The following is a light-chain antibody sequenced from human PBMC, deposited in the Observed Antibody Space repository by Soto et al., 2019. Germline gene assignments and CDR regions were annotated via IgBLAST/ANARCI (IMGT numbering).Light chain of an antibody. J-gene: IGKJ1*01. CDR3: QQRSNWPPTWT. Sequence: EVVLTQSPATLSLSPGESATLSCSASQSVGSYLAWYQHKPGQPPGLLIYDASNSAAGIPAKYSGSGSGKDFTLAVRGREREDFAVYYCQQRSNWPPTWTFGQGTNVEIK. V-gene: IGKV3-11*01. CDR2: DAS. CDR1: QSVGSY.